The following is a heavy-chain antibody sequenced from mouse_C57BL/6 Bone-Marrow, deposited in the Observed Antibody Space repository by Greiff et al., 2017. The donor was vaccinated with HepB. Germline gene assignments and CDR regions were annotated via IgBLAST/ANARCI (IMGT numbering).Heavy chain of an antibody. CDR2: ISYDGSN. CDR1: GYSITSGYY. J-gene: IGHJ2*01. CDR3: ARRGDYDGDFDY. Sequence: VQLQQSGPGLVKPSQSLSLTCSVTGYSITSGYYWNWIRQFPGNKLEWMGYISYDGSNNYNPSLKNRISITRDTSKNQFFLKLNSVTTEDTATYYCARRGDYDGDFDYWGQGTTLTVSS. V-gene: IGHV3-6*01. D-gene: IGHD2-4*01.